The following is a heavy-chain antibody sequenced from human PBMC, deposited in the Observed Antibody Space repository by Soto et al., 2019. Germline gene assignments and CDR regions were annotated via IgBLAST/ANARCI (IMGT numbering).Heavy chain of an antibody. Sequence: QVQLVQSGAEVKKPGASVKVSCKASGYSFTTYGISWVRQAPGQGLEWMGWINDYNGNTNYEKKFQGRVTMTTDTSTRTAYMERKSLRSDDTAVYYCAREGYYSGSGSYSPPRYYGMDVWGQGTTVTVS. D-gene: IGHD3-10*01. CDR1: GYSFTTYG. J-gene: IGHJ6*02. V-gene: IGHV1-18*01. CDR3: AREGYYSGSGSYSPPRYYGMDV. CDR2: INDYNGNT.